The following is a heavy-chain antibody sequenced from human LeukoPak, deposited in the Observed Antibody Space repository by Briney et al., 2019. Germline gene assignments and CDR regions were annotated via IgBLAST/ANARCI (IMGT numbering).Heavy chain of an antibody. CDR1: GFTFSSYA. D-gene: IGHD1-26*01. J-gene: IGHJ4*02. CDR3: ARVGATTGPFDY. CDR2: ISNSGGST. V-gene: IGHV3-23*01. Sequence: PGGSLRLSCAASGFTFSSYAMSWVRQAPGKGLEWVSTISNSGGSTHFADSVKGRFTISRDNSKNTLYLQMNSLRAEDTAVYYCARVGATTGPFDYWGQGTLVTVSS.